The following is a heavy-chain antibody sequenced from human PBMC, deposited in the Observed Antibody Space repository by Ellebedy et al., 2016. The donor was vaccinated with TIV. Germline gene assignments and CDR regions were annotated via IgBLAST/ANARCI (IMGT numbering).Heavy chain of an antibody. CDR1: GGSISSGGYY. CDR3: ARGGWSMAY. Sequence: SETLSLXCTVSGGSISSGGYYWGWIRQPPGKGLEWIGSIYYSGSTNYNPSLKSRVTISVDTSKNQFSLKLNSVTAADTAVYFCARGGWSMAYWGQGTLVTVSS. CDR2: IYYSGST. D-gene: IGHD2-15*01. J-gene: IGHJ4*02. V-gene: IGHV4-39*07.